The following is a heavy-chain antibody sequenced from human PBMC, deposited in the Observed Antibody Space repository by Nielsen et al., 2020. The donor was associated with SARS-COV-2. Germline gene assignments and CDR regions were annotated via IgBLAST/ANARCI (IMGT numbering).Heavy chain of an antibody. J-gene: IGHJ4*02. CDR1: GGSINSYY. Sequence: ESLKISCTVSGGSINSYYWNWIRQPPGKGLEWIGYIYHGGSTDYNPSLKTRVTISVDTSKNQFSLRLNSVTAADTAVYYCARTPRGYGHPDYWGQETLVTVSS. CDR2: IYHGGST. V-gene: IGHV4-59*01. CDR3: ARTPRGYGHPDY. D-gene: IGHD5-12*01.